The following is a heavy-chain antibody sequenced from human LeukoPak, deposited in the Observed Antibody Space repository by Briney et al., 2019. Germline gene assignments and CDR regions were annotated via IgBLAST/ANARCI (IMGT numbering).Heavy chain of an antibody. Sequence: SETLSLTCAVYGGSFSGYYWSWIRQPPGKGLEWIGEINHSGSTNSNPSLKSRVTISVDTSKNQFSLKLSSVTAADTAVYYCARGGWNKFDYWGQGTLVTVSS. CDR1: GGSFSGYY. V-gene: IGHV4-34*01. J-gene: IGHJ4*02. CDR2: INHSGST. CDR3: ARGGWNKFDY. D-gene: IGHD1-1*01.